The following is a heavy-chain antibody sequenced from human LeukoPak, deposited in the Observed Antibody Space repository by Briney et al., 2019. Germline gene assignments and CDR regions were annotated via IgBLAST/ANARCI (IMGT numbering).Heavy chain of an antibody. CDR2: IYTSGST. V-gene: IGHV4-4*07. J-gene: IGHJ4*02. D-gene: IGHD5-18*01. CDR1: GGSISFYY. Sequence: SETLSLTCTVSGGSISFYYWSWIRQPAGKGLGWIGRIYTSGSTNYSPSLKSRVTMSVDTSKNQFSLKMSSVTAADTAVYYCARIREYSYGVFDYWGQGTLVTVSS. CDR3: ARIREYSYGVFDY.